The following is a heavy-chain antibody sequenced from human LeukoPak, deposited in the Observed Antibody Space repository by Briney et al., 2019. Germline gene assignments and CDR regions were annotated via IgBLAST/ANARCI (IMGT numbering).Heavy chain of an antibody. D-gene: IGHD3-10*01. J-gene: IGHJ4*02. V-gene: IGHV3-30*04. CDR2: ISYDGSNK. CDR1: GFTFSSYA. CDR3: ARDRNYYGSGHTPDY. Sequence: GGSLRLSCAASGFTFSSYAMHWVRQAPGKGLEWVAVISYDGSNKYYADSVKGRFTISRDNSKNTLYLQMNSLRAEGTAVYYCARDRNYYGSGHTPDYWGQGTLVTVSS.